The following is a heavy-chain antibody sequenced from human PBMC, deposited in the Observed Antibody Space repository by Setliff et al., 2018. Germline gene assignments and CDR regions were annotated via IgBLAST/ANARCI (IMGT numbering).Heavy chain of an antibody. Sequence: GGSLRLSCTASGFMFNSYGMHWVRQAPGKGLEWVAYLRFDGKTQHYADFVKGRFIISRDNFNNTLYLQMKGLGAEDTAHYYCARDRWKVMVNKGDDAFDLWGQGTMVTVSS. CDR3: ARDRWKVMVNKGDDAFDL. CDR2: LRFDGKTQ. V-gene: IGHV3-30*02. D-gene: IGHD5-18*01. J-gene: IGHJ3*01. CDR1: GFMFNSYG.